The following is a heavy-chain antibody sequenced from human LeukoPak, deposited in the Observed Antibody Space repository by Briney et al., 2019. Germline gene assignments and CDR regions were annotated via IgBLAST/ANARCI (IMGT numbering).Heavy chain of an antibody. D-gene: IGHD2-2*01. CDR3: ARQDIVVVPAAKAHYYYMDV. Sequence: GGSLGLSCAASGFTFSSYWMSWVRQAPGKGLEWVANIKQDGSEKYYVDSVKGRFTISRDNAKNSLYLQMNSLRAEDTAVYYCARQDIVVVPAAKAHYYYMDVWGKGTTVTVSS. V-gene: IGHV3-7*01. CDR1: GFTFSSYW. J-gene: IGHJ6*03. CDR2: IKQDGSEK.